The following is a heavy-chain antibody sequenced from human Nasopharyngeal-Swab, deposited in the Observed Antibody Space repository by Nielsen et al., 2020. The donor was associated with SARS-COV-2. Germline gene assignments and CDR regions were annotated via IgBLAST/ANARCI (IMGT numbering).Heavy chain of an antibody. Sequence: GESLTLSCVASGFTFRDYWMSWVRQAPAKGLEWVASIKQDGSEKNYVDSVNGRFTISRDNAKNSLFLQMDSLRTEDTAFYYCARVGGRTSPMGSWGQGTLVTVSS. D-gene: IGHD3-10*01. CDR3: ARVGGRTSPMGS. V-gene: IGHV3-7*01. J-gene: IGHJ4*02. CDR1: GFTFRDYW. CDR2: IKQDGSEK.